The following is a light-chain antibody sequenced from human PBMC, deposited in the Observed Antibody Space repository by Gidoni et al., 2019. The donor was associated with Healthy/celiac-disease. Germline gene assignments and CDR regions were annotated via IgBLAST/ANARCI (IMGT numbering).Light chain of an antibody. V-gene: IGKV3-20*01. CDR3: QQYGSSIT. J-gene: IGKJ5*01. CDR2: GAS. Sequence: EIVLTQSPGTLSLSPGERATLSCRASQSVSSSYLAWYQQKPGQAPRLLIYGASSRATGIPDRCSGSGSGTDFTLTISRLEPEDFAVYYCQQYGSSITFGQETRLEIK. CDR1: QSVSSSY.